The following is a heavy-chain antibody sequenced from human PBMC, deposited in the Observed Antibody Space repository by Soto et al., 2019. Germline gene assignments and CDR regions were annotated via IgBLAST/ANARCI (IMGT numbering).Heavy chain of an antibody. D-gene: IGHD6-19*01. V-gene: IGHV3-7*01. J-gene: IGHJ4*02. CDR3: ARALCSDTDEL. CDR2: IKQNGSEK. Sequence: PGGSLRIACAASGYSVRRFGMSWVRQAPGKGLEWVANIKQNGSEKYYVDSVKGRFTISRDNAKNSLYLQMNSLRAEDTAVYYSARALCSDTDELWGQRTLVTGSS. CDR1: GYSVRRFG.